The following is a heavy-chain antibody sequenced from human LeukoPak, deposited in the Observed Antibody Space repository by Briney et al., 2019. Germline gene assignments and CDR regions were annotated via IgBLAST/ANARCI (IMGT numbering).Heavy chain of an antibody. Sequence: SQTLSLTCTVSGGSIISSAYYWSWTRQPPGTGLEWIGYIYYSGSTYYNPSLKSRVTISLDTSKNQFSLKLSSVTAADTAVYYCVRTEVSSGSEDYWGQGTLVTVSS. CDR3: VRTEVSSGSEDY. CDR1: GGSIISSAYY. D-gene: IGHD6-19*01. CDR2: IYYSGST. V-gene: IGHV4-30-4*08. J-gene: IGHJ4*02.